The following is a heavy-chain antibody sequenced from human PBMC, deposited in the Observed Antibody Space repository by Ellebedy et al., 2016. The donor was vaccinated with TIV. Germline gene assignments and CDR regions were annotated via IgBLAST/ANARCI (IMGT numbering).Heavy chain of an antibody. J-gene: IGHJ4*02. CDR1: GYTFTSDL. CDR3: AREGGVYYFDY. D-gene: IGHD1-26*01. Sequence: AASVQVSCKASGYTFTSDLIHWVRQAPGQGLEWMGIITPSGGGTGYAQKFQGRVTMTRDTSASTVYMELSSLRSEDTAVYYCAREGGVYYFDYWGQGTLVTVSS. CDR2: ITPSGGGT. V-gene: IGHV1-46*01.